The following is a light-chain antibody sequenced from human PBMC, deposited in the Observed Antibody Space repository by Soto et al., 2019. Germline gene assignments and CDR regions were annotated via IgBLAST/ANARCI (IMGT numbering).Light chain of an antibody. CDR1: QSVNSD. V-gene: IGKV3-15*01. J-gene: IGKJ1*01. CDR2: GAS. CDR3: QQYNNWPWT. Sequence: EIVMTQSPATLSVSPGEGATLSCRASQSVNSDLAWYQRKPGQAPRLLIYGASTRATGIPGRFSGSGSGTEFTLTISSLQSEDFAVYFCQQYNNWPWTFGLGTKVDIK.